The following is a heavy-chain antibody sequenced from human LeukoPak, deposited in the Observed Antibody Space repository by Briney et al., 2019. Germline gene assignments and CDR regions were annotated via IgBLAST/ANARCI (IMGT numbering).Heavy chain of an antibody. Sequence: SETLSLTCTVSGGSISSYYWSWIRQPPGKGLEWIGYIYYSGSTNYNPSLKSRVTISVDTSKNQFSLKLSSATAADTAVYYCARDYPYRGMDVWGQGTTVTVSS. CDR3: ARDYPYRGMDV. D-gene: IGHD3-16*02. J-gene: IGHJ6*02. CDR2: IYYSGST. CDR1: GGSISSYY. V-gene: IGHV4-59*01.